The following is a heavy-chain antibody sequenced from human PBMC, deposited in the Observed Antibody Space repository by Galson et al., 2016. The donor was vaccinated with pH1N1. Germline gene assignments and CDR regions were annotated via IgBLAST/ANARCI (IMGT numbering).Heavy chain of an antibody. Sequence: SLRLSCADSGFIFYAYEMTWVRQAPGKGLEWLSYISTSGSDIYYAASVKGRFTISRDNAKNSLVLQMNNLRVEDTAVYYCVRARLDKVNSWPPFSHYYYMDVWGKGTTVTVSS. J-gene: IGHJ6*03. D-gene: IGHD2/OR15-2a*01. CDR2: ISTSGSDI. V-gene: IGHV3-48*03. CDR3: VRARLDKVNSWPPFSHYYYMDV. CDR1: GFIFYAYE.